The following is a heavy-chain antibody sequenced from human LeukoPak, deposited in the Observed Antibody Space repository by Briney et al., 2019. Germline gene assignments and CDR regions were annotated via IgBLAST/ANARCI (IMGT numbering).Heavy chain of an antibody. CDR1: GGSISSYY. Sequence: SETLSLTCTVSGGSISSYYWSWIRQPPGKGLEWIGYIYYSGSTNYNPSLKSRATISVDTSKNQFSLKLSSVTAADTAVYYCARGAGITIFGVVPPCRGGCYFDYWGQGTLVTVSS. CDR2: IYYSGST. CDR3: ARGAGITIFGVVPPCRGGCYFDY. J-gene: IGHJ4*02. D-gene: IGHD3-3*01. V-gene: IGHV4-59*08.